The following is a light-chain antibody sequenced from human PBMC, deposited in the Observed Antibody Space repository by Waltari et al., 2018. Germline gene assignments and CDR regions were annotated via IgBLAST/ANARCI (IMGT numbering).Light chain of an antibody. CDR1: QRVLYSSHHKDY. CDR2: WAS. CDR3: QQYYSTPLT. Sequence: DIVMTQSPDSLAVSLGERATINCKSSQRVLYSSHHKDYLAWYQQKPGQPPKLLIDWASTRESGVPDRFSGSGSGTDFTLTISSLQAEDVAVYYCQQYYSTPLTFGGGTKVEIK. V-gene: IGKV4-1*01. J-gene: IGKJ4*01.